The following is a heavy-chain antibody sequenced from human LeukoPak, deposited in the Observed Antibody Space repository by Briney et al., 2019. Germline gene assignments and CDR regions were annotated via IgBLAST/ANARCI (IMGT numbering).Heavy chain of an antibody. J-gene: IGHJ5*02. Sequence: SQTLSLTCAISGDSVSSNDASWNWIRQSPSRGLEWLGRTFYRSKWYYDYEASLKSRITTNPDTSKNQFSLQLNSVTPEDTAMYYCAREVAMIRGVKNWFDRWGQGTLVTVSS. V-gene: IGHV6-1*01. CDR1: GDSVSSNDAS. D-gene: IGHD3-10*01. CDR3: AREVAMIRGVKNWFDR. CDR2: TFYRSKWYY.